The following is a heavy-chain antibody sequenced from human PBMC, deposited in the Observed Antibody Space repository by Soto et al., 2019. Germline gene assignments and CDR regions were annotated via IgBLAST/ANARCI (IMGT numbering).Heavy chain of an antibody. J-gene: IGHJ4*02. D-gene: IGHD5-18*01. CDR1: GFTFSTSA. V-gene: IGHV3-23*01. CDR3: AKREQGRIHGSDYHFDY. CDR2: ISGSGDNT. Sequence: PAGSMRLASAASGFTFSTSAMSCVRQAPGRGLVWVSAISGSGDNTHYADSVKGRFTISRDNSKNTLYLQMNSLRAEDTAVYYCAKREQGRIHGSDYHFDYWGQGTLVTVSS.